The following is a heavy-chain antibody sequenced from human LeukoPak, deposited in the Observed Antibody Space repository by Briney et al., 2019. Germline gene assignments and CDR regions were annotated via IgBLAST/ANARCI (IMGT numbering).Heavy chain of an antibody. CDR3: AKMRGHPRGAYYFDS. D-gene: IGHD3-10*01. V-gene: IGHV3-23*01. J-gene: IGHJ4*02. CDR2: IGNGGTT. Sequence: GGSLRLSCAASGYTFSNFAVGWVRQAPGKGLEWVSSIGNGGTTYYAGSVKGRFSISRDNSKNTLSLQVNSLRAEDTAVYYCAKMRGHPRGAYYFDSWGQGALVTVSS. CDR1: GYTFSNFA.